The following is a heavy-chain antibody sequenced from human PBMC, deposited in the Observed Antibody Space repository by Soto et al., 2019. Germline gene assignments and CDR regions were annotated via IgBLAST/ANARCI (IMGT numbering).Heavy chain of an antibody. CDR2: ISGSGVGT. V-gene: IGHV3-23*01. CDR1: GFTFGKYA. J-gene: IGHJ4*02. D-gene: IGHD2-21*02. Sequence: GRSLSLSRLVSGFTFGKYAMNWVRQTPGKGMEWVSAISGSGVGTYYADSVKGRFTISRDNSKNTLSLQVNSLRAEDTAVYYCAKDRAPASGDFYWYFDYWGQGPLVTVSS. CDR3: AKDRAPASGDFYWYFDY.